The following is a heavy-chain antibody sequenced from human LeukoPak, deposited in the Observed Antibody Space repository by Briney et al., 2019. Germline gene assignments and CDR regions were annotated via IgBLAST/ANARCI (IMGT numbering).Heavy chain of an antibody. CDR1: GXSISSSSDY. V-gene: IGHV4-39*01. J-gene: IGHJ5*02. D-gene: IGHD6-19*01. Sequence: SETLSLTCTVSGXSISSSSDYWGWIRQPPGKGLEWIGSIYYSGSTYYNPSLKSRVTISVDTSKNQFSLKLSSVTAADTTVYYCARTLSSSGWSDWFDPWGQGTLVTVSS. CDR2: IYYSGST. CDR3: ARTLSSSGWSDWFDP.